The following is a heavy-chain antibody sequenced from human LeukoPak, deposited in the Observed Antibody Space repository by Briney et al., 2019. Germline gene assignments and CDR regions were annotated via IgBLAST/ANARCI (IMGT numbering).Heavy chain of an antibody. CDR2: ISGSGIST. D-gene: IGHD4-17*01. CDR1: GFTFSDYG. Sequence: GALRLSCAAAGFTFSDYGMNWVRQAPGKGLEWVSGISGSGISTYYADSVKGRFTISRDNSKNTLYLQMNSLRVEDTAVYYCAKPDYGDYYYSYYYMDVWGKGTTVTISS. CDR3: AKPDYGDYYYSYYYMDV. J-gene: IGHJ6*03. V-gene: IGHV3-23*01.